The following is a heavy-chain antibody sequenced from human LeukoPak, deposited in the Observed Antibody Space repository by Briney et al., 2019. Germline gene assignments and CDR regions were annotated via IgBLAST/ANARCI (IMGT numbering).Heavy chain of an antibody. D-gene: IGHD3-3*02. CDR2: IKQDGSEK. V-gene: IGHV3-7*01. CDR3: TRLAYYFDN. Sequence: GRSLRLSCVASGFTFSSYWMSWVRQAPGKGLEWVANIKQDGSEKYYVDSVKGRFTISRDNAKNSIYLQMNSPRAEDTAVYYCTRLAYYFDNWGQGALVTVSS. CDR1: GFTFSSYW. J-gene: IGHJ4*02.